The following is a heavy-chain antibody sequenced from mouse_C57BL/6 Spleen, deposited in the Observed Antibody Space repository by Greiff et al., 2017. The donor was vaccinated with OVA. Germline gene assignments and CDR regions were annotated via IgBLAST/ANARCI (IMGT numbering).Heavy chain of an antibody. D-gene: IGHD1-1*01. CDR3: ARHGNYYGSTSYWYFDV. Sequence: EVKLEESGGDLVKPGGSLKLSCAASGFTFSSYGMSWVRQTPDKRLEWVATISSGGSYTYYPDSVKGRFTISRDNAKNTLYLQMSSLKSEDTAMYYWARHGNYYGSTSYWYFDVWGTGTTVTVSS. V-gene: IGHV5-6*02. CDR1: GFTFSSYG. J-gene: IGHJ1*03. CDR2: ISSGGSYT.